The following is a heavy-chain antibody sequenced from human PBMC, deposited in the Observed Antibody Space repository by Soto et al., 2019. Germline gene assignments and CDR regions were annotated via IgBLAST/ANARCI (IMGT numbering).Heavy chain of an antibody. CDR3: AKILRFLEWLKPSRA. CDR1: KFCISRCS. J-gene: IGHJ6*04. D-gene: IGHD3-3*01. Sequence: ACKFCISRCSLYHVRQAPGKGLEWVSAISGSGGSTYYADSVKGRFTISRDNSKNTLYLQMNSLRAEDTAVYYCAKILRFLEWLKPSRAWGKVTTVTVSS. CDR2: ISGSGGST. V-gene: IGHV3-23*01.